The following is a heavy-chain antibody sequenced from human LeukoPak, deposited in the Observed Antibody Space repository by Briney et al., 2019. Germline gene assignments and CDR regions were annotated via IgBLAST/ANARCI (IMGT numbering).Heavy chain of an antibody. CDR3: ARADFWNSFDS. V-gene: IGHV4-59*08. Sequence: SETLSLTCTVSGGSINSYYWSWIRQPPGKGLEWIGYIYYSGTTNYNPSLKSRVTMPVDTSKNQFSLLLTSVTVADTAMYYCARADFWNSFDSWGQGTLVTVSS. D-gene: IGHD3-3*01. CDR1: GGSINSYY. CDR2: IYYSGTT. J-gene: IGHJ4*02.